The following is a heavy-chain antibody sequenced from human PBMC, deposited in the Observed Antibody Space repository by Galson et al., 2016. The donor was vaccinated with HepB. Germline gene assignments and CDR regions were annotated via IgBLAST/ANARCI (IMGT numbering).Heavy chain of an antibody. J-gene: IGHJ4*02. CDR3: ARGFGEDS. D-gene: IGHD3-10*01. V-gene: IGHV4-31*03. CDR2: ISYSGST. CDR1: GGSVNSRDSY. Sequence: TLSLTCNVSGGSVNSRDSYWSWIRQLPGKGLEWIGYISYSGSTFYSPSLESRLTISIDTSRNQFSLNLSSATAADSAVYFCARGFGEDSWGQGALVTVSS.